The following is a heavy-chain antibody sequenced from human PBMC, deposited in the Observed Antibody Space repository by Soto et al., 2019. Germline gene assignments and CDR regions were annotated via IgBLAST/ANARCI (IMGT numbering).Heavy chain of an antibody. CDR1: GYTFTSYG. J-gene: IGHJ6*02. CDR3: ATKYYYGSGTYYYGMDV. D-gene: IGHD3-10*01. Sequence: GASVKVSCKASGYTFTSYGISWVRQAPGQGLEWMGWISAYNGNTNYAQKFQGRVTITADESTSTAYMELSSLRSEDTAVYYCATKYYYGSGTYYYGMDVWGQGTTVTVSS. CDR2: ISAYNGNT. V-gene: IGHV1-18*04.